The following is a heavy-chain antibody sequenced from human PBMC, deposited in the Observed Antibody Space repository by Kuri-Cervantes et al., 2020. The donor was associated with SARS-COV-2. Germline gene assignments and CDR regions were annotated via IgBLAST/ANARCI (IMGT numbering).Heavy chain of an antibody. CDR2: IYYSGST. CDR1: GGSVSGYF. J-gene: IGHJ3*02. V-gene: IGHV4-59*02. D-gene: IGHD2-21*02. CDR3: ARETYCGGDCYPDAFDI. Sequence: GSLRLSCTVSGGSVSGYFWSWIRQPPGKGLEWIGYIYYSGSTNYNPSLKSRVTISVDTSKNQFSLKLSSVTAADTAVYYCARETYCGGDCYPDAFDIWGQGTMVTVSS.